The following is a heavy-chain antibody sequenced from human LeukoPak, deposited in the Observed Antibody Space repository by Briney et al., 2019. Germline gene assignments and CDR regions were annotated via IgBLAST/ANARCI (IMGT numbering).Heavy chain of an antibody. CDR3: ARAGYSSRYNWFDP. Sequence: PGGSLRLSCAASGFSVSNNYMNWVRQAPGKGLEWVSTINGIGGSTYYTDSVRGRFTISRDNAKNTLYLQMNSLRAEDTAVYYCARAGYSSRYNWFDPWGQGTLVTVSS. CDR1: GFSVSNNY. CDR2: INGIGGST. D-gene: IGHD6-13*01. V-gene: IGHV3-53*01. J-gene: IGHJ5*02.